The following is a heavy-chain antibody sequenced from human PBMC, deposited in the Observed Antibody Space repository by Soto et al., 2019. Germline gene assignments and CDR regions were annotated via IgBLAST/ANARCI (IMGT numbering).Heavy chain of an antibody. V-gene: IGHV3-74*01. D-gene: IGHD6-19*01. CDR1: GFTFSSYW. CDR3: ARGVYSSAWDNEY. CDR2: INSDGSST. Sequence: PGGSLRLSCAASGFTFSSYWMHWVRQAPGKGLVWVSRINSDGSSTSYADSVKGRFTISRDNAKNTLYLQMNSLRAEDTAVYYYARGVYSSAWDNEYWGQGTLVTVSS. J-gene: IGHJ4*02.